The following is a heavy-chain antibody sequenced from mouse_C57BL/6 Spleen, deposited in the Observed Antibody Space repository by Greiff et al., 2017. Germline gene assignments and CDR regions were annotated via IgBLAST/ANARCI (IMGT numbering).Heavy chain of an antibody. CDR2: IYPRSGNT. V-gene: IGHV1-81*01. Sequence: VQLQQSGAELARPGASVKLSCKASGYTFTSYGISWVKQRTGQGLEWIGEIYPRSGNTYYNEKFKGKATLTADKSSSTAYMELRSLTSEDSAVYFCARWYYGSNWYFDVWGTGTTVTVSS. CDR1: GYTFTSYG. CDR3: ARWYYGSNWYFDV. D-gene: IGHD1-1*01. J-gene: IGHJ1*03.